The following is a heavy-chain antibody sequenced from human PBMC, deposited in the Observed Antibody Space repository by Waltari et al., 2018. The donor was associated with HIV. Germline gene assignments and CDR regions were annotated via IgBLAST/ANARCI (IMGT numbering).Heavy chain of an antibody. J-gene: IGHJ3*02. V-gene: IGHV3-15*01. D-gene: IGHD2-15*01. CDR3: TTIQWYSACEM. CDR1: EFTFANAW. CDR2: SKSRVDGGTT. Sequence: EVYLVESGGGLVKPGGSLTLSCAASEFTFANAWMSWVRQAPGKGLEWVGRSKSRVDGGTTDYAAPVKGRFAISRDETKNTLFLQMNSLETEDTAVYYCTTIQWYSACEMWGQGTMVTVSS.